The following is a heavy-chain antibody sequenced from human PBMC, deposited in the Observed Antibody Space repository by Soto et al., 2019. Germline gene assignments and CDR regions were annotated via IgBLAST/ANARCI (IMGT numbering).Heavy chain of an antibody. CDR1: GFTFSSYA. V-gene: IGHV3-30-3*01. D-gene: IGHD4-4*01. CDR2: ISYDGSNK. Sequence: QGQLVESGGGVVPPGRSLRLSCAASGFTFSSYARHWVRHALGKGLEWVAVISYDGSNKYYADSVKCRFTISRDNSKNTLYLQMNSLRAEDTAVYYCARPLWRDDYNWGYFDLWGRGTLVTVSS. CDR3: ARPLWRDDYNWGYFDL. J-gene: IGHJ2*01.